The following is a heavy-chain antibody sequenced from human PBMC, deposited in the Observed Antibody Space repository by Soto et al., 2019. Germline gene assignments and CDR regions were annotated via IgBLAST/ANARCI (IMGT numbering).Heavy chain of an antibody. D-gene: IGHD3-3*01. CDR2: INHSGST. Sequence: PSETLSLTCAVYGGSFSGYYWSWIRQPPGKWLEWIGEINHSGSTNYNPSLKSRVTISVDTSKNQFSLKLSSVTAADTAVYYCARVPLYYDFWSGSSGGYFDYWGQGXLVTVYS. CDR1: GGSFSGYY. V-gene: IGHV4-34*01. CDR3: ARVPLYYDFWSGSSGGYFDY. J-gene: IGHJ4*02.